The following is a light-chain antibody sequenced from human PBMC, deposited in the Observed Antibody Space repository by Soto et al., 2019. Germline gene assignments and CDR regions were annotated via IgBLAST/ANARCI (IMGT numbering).Light chain of an antibody. CDR1: QTISSW. Sequence: DIPMTQSPSTLSGSVGDRVTITCRASQTISSWLAWYQQKPGKAPKLLIYKASTSKSGVPSRFSGSGSGTEFPLTISSLQPDDFANYYCQHYNSYSEAFGQGTKVEL. CDR3: QHYNSYSEA. CDR2: KAS. V-gene: IGKV1-5*03. J-gene: IGKJ1*01.